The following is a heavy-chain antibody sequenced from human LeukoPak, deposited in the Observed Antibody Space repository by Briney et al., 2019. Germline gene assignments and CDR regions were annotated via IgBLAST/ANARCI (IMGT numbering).Heavy chain of an antibody. D-gene: IGHD6-13*01. CDR3: AKAYSSSWKNWFDP. Sequence: GGSLRLSCAASGCTFSSYAMSWVRQAPGKGLEWVSAISASGGSPYYADSVKGRFTISRDNSKSTLYLQMNSLRAEDTAIYYCAKAYSSSWKNWFDPWGQGTLVTVSS. J-gene: IGHJ5*02. CDR1: GCTFSSYA. CDR2: ISASGGSP. V-gene: IGHV3-23*01.